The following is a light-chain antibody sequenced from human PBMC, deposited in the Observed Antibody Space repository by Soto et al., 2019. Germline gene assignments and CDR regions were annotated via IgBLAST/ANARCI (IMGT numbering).Light chain of an antibody. Sequence: EIVLTQSPGTLSLSPGERATISCRASQSVTSNYLAWHQQKPGQAPRLLIYEAYSRATGISDRFSGGGSGTDFTLSISRLEPEDFAVYYCQQYGSPPLTFGGGTQVEIK. CDR2: EAY. J-gene: IGKJ4*01. V-gene: IGKV3-20*01. CDR1: QSVTSNY. CDR3: QQYGSPPLT.